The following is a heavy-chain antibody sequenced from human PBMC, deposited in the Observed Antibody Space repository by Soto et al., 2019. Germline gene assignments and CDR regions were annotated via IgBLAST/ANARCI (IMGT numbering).Heavy chain of an antibody. CDR2: ISAYNGDT. J-gene: IGHJ6*03. V-gene: IGHV1-18*01. CDR3: ARVRQLVGYFDYYMDV. CDR1: GYTFTNYG. D-gene: IGHD6-6*01. Sequence: QVQLLQSGAEVKKPGASVKVSCKASGYTFTNYGITWVRQAPGQGLEWMGWISAYNGDTHYTQRLPGRVTMTTDTSTSTAYMELRGLRSDDTAVYYCARVRQLVGYFDYYMDVWGKGTTVTVSS.